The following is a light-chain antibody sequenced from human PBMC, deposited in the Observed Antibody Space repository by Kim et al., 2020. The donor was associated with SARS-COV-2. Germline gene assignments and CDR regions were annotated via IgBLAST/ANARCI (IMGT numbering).Light chain of an antibody. CDR2: EVS. CDR1: SSDIGGYNY. V-gene: IGLV2-8*01. CDR3: SSYAGSNNFVV. J-gene: IGLJ2*01. Sequence: QSALTQPPSASGSPGQSVTISCTGTSSDIGGYNYVSWYQQHPGKVPKLMIYEVSKRPSGVPDRFSGSKSDNTASLTVSGLQAEDEADYYCSSYAGSNNFVVFGGGTKLTVL.